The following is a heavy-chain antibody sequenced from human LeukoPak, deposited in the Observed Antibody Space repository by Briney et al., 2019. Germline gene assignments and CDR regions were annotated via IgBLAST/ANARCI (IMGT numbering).Heavy chain of an antibody. J-gene: IGHJ4*02. CDR2: ISSSSSYI. CDR1: GFTFSSYS. V-gene: IGHV3-21*01. CDR3: ARSEDYGILTGYAADFDY. D-gene: IGHD3-9*01. Sequence: GGSLRLSCAASGFTFSSYSMNWVRQAPGKGLEWVSSISSSSSYIYYADSVKGRFTISRDNAKNSLYLQMNSLRTEDTAVYYCARSEDYGILTGYAADFDYWGQGTLVTVSS.